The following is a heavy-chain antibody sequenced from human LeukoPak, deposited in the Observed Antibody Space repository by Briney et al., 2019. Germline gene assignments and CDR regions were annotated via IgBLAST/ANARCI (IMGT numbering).Heavy chain of an antibody. Sequence: GGSLRLSCAASGFTFSSYGMHWVRQAPGKGLEWVAVIWYDGSNKYYADSVKGRFTISRDNSKNTLYLQMNSLRAEDTAVYYCARGGYPPVGRSYYYYMDVWGKGTTVTVSS. CDR1: GFTFSSYG. V-gene: IGHV3-33*01. CDR3: ARGGYPPVGRSYYYYMDV. J-gene: IGHJ6*03. D-gene: IGHD3-16*02. CDR2: IWYDGSNK.